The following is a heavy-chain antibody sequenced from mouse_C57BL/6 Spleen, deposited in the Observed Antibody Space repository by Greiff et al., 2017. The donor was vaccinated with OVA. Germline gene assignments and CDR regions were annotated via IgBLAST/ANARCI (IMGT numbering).Heavy chain of an antibody. CDR2: INPSNGGT. V-gene: IGHV1-53*01. CDR3: ASEVYDGYPWYFDV. D-gene: IGHD2-3*01. J-gene: IGHJ1*03. CDR1: GYTFTSYW. Sequence: VQLQQPGTELVKPGASVKLSCKASGYTFTSYWMHWVKQRPGQGLEWIGNINPSNGGTNYNEKFKSKATLTVDKSSSTAYMQLSSLTSEDSAVYYCASEVYDGYPWYFDVWGTGTTVTVPS.